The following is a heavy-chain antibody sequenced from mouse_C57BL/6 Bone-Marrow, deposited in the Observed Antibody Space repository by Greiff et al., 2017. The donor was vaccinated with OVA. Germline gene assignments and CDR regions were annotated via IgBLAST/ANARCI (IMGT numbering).Heavy chain of an antibody. CDR3: ARRYYGSSYYFDY. Sequence: VQLQQSGPVLVKPGASVKMSCKASGYTFTDYYMNWVKQSHGKSLEWIGVINPYNGGTSYNQKFKGKATLTVDKSSSTAYMELNSLTSEDSAVYYCARRYYGSSYYFDYWGQGTTLTVSS. V-gene: IGHV1-19*01. D-gene: IGHD1-1*01. CDR1: GYTFTDYY. CDR2: INPYNGGT. J-gene: IGHJ2*01.